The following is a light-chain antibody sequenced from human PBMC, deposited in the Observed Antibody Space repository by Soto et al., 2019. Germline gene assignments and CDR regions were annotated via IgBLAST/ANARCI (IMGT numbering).Light chain of an antibody. CDR1: SNDVGYYNY. CDR3: SSYTPAYHQV. J-gene: IGLJ3*02. Sequence: QSALSQPASVSGSPGQSITISCTGTSNDVGYYNYVSWYQQHPGQDPKLMISEVTTRPSGVSDRFSGSNSCNTASLTISRLQAEDEAHYYCSSYTPAYHQVFGGGTKLTVL. V-gene: IGLV2-14*01. CDR2: EVT.